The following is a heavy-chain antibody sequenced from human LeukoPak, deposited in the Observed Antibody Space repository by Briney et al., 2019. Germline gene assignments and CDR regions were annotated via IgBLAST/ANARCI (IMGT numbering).Heavy chain of an antibody. D-gene: IGHD2-2*01. V-gene: IGHV4-4*07. CDR1: GGSISSYY. J-gene: IGHJ5*01. CDR3: ARDQEHCSGTSCYPYWYDS. CDR2: IYTSGST. Sequence: SETLSLTCTVSGGSISSYYWSWIRQPAGKGLEWIGRIYTSGSTDYNPSLKSRLTMSIDTSKNQFSLKLSSVTAADTAVYFCARDQEHCSGTSCYPYWYDSWGQGTLVTVSS.